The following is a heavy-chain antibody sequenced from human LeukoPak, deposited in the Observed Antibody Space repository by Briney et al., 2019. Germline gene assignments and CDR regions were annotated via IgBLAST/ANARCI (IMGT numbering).Heavy chain of an antibody. Sequence: GASVKVSCKASGYTFTSYYMHWVRQAPGQGLEWMGIINPSGGSTSYAQKFQGRVTMTRDTSTSTVYMELSSLRSEDTAVYYCARDRLAYSGGYDNFDYWGQGTLVTVSS. J-gene: IGHJ4*02. CDR3: ARDRLAYSGGYDNFDY. CDR1: GYTFTSYY. CDR2: INPSGGST. D-gene: IGHD1-26*01. V-gene: IGHV1-46*01.